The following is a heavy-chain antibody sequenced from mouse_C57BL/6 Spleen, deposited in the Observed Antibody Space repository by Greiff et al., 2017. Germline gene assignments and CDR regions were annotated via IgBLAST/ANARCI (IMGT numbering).Heavy chain of an antibody. CDR1: GFTFSDYG. CDR3: ARTNYDYDVDYYAMDY. CDR2: ISSGSSTI. J-gene: IGHJ4*01. V-gene: IGHV5-17*01. Sequence: EVHLVESGGGLVKPGGSLKLSCAASGFTFSDYGMHWVRQAPEKGLEWVAYISSGSSTIYYADTVKGRFTISRDNAKNTLFLQMTSLRSEDTAMYYCARTNYDYDVDYYAMDYWGQGTSVTVSS. D-gene: IGHD2-4*01.